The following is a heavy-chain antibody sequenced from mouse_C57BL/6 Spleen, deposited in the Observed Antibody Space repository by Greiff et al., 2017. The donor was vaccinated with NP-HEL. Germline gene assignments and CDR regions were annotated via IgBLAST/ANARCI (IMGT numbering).Heavy chain of an antibody. D-gene: IGHD2-1*01. CDR2: ISDGGSYT. Sequence: EVMLVESGGGLVKPGGSLKLSCAASGFTFSSYAMSWVRQTPEKRLEWVATISDGGSYTYYPDNVKGRFTISRDNAKNNLYLQMSHLKSEDTAMYYCARDDLLSFAYWGQGTLVTVSA. J-gene: IGHJ3*01. CDR1: GFTFSSYA. V-gene: IGHV5-4*01. CDR3: ARDDLLSFAY.